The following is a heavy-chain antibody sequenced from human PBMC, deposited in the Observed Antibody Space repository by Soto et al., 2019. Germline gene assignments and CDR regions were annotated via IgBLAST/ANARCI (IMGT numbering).Heavy chain of an antibody. CDR3: ARDHDFWSGYYYYYYMDV. V-gene: IGHV3-48*01. CDR1: GFTFSSYS. CDR2: ISSSSSTI. D-gene: IGHD3-3*01. Sequence: EVQLVESGGGLVQPGGSLRLSCAASGFTFSSYSMNWVRQAPGKGLEWVSYISSSSSTIYYADSVKGRFTISRDNAKNSLYLQMNSLRAEDTAVYYCARDHDFWSGYYYYYYMDVWGKGTTVTVSS. J-gene: IGHJ6*03.